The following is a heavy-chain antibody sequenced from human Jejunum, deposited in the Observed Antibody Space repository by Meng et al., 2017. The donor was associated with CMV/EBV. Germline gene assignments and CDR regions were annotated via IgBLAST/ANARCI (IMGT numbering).Heavy chain of an antibody. Sequence: CKGSGYSYTTYWIGWLRQMRGKGLEWMEMINPDDSDTKYSTSFQGQVTISVDKSISTAYLQWSSLKASDTAMYYCARGFAFTNYFDSWGQGTLVTVSS. CDR1: GYSYTTYW. D-gene: IGHD3-10*01. CDR3: ARGFAFTNYFDS. CDR2: INPDDSDT. J-gene: IGHJ5*01. V-gene: IGHV5-51*01.